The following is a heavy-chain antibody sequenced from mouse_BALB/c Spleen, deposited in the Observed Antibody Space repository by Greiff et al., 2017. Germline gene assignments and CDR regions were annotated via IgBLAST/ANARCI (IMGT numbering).Heavy chain of an antibody. CDR2: ISSGSSTI. Sequence: DVMLVESGGGLVQPGGSRKLSCAASGFTFSSFGMHWVRQAPEKGLEWVAYISSGSSTIYYADTVKGRFTISRDNPKNTLFLQMTSLRSEDTAMYYCASSYYGSSAMDYWGQGTSVTVSS. J-gene: IGHJ4*01. V-gene: IGHV5-17*02. CDR3: ASSYYGSSAMDY. D-gene: IGHD1-1*01. CDR1: GFTFSSFG.